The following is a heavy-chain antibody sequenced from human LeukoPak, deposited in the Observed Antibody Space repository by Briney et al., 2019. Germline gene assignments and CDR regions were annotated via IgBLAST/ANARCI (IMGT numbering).Heavy chain of an antibody. D-gene: IGHD3-22*01. CDR2: ISSSSSTI. Sequence: PGGSLRLSXAASGFTFSSYSMNWVRQAPGEGLEWVSYISSSSSTIYYADSVKGRFTISRDNAKNSLYLQMNSLRAEDTAVYYCARDGIVVNGAFDIWGQGTMVTVSS. V-gene: IGHV3-48*01. J-gene: IGHJ3*02. CDR1: GFTFSSYS. CDR3: ARDGIVVNGAFDI.